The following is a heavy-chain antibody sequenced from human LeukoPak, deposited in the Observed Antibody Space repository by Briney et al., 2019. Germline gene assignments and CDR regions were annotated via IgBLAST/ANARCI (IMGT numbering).Heavy chain of an antibody. CDR1: GYTFTGYY. V-gene: IGHV1-2*02. Sequence: ASVKVSCKASGYTFTGYYMHWVRQAPGQGLEWMGWINPNSGGTNYAQKFQGRVTMTRDTSISTAYMELSRLRSDGTAVYYCARDLKYGSGWYWFDPWGQGTLVTVSS. CDR3: ARDLKYGSGWYWFDP. CDR2: INPNSGGT. J-gene: IGHJ5*02. D-gene: IGHD6-19*01.